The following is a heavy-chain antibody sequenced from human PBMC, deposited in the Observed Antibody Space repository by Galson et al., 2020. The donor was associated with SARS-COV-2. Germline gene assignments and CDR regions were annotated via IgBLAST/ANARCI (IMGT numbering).Heavy chain of an antibody. J-gene: IGHJ4*02. CDR2: IYYDGST. CDR3: ARDFYRELRRW. V-gene: IGHV4-39*02. Sequence: ASETLSLTCTVSDNSITSNSYYWGWIRQPPGKGLEWIGNIYYDGSTYYNPSLKSRVTISIDKTKNHFSLRLSSVTAADTAVYYCARDFYRELRRWWGQGTLVTVSS. D-gene: IGHD1-26*01. CDR1: DNSITSNSYY.